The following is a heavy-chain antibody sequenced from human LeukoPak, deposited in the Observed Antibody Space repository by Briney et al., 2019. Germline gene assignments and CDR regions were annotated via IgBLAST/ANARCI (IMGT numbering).Heavy chain of an antibody. J-gene: IGHJ4*02. V-gene: IGHV4-34*01. CDR1: GGSFSGYY. Sequence: PSETLSLTCAVSGGSFSGYYWSWIRQPPGKGLEWIGEINHSGSTNYNPSLKSRVTISVDTSKNQFSLKLSSVTAADTAVYYCARAYGSGSYCNYWGQGTLVTVSS. CDR3: ARAYGSGSYCNY. D-gene: IGHD3-10*01. CDR2: INHSGST.